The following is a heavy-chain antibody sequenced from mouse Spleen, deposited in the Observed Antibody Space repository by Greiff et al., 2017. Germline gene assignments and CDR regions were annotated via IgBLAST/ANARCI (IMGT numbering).Heavy chain of an antibody. CDR2: IDPYNGGT. D-gene: IGHD4-1*01. CDR1: GYSFTGYN. CDR3: ARLTGPYFDY. Sequence: EVKLMESGPELGKPGASVKISCKASGYSFTGYNMYWVKQSHRKSLEWIGYIDPYNGGTSYNQKSKGKATLTVDKSSSTAYMQLKSLTSEDSAVYYCARLTGPYFDYWGQGTTLTVSS. J-gene: IGHJ2*01. V-gene: IGHV1S135*01.